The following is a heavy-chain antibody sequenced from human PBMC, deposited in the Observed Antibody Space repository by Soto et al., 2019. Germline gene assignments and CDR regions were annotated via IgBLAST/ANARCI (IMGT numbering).Heavy chain of an antibody. Sequence: SKTLSLTCTVSGGSISPSYCTWIGQPPGKGLEWIGYIYYSGKINYNPSLTSRLTISVDTSKTQFYLKLSSVTAADTAVYYCARHPGSAFDNNGFDIWGQGTMVT. CDR2: IYYSGKI. D-gene: IGHD3-10*01. CDR3: ARHPGSAFDNNGFDI. CDR1: GGSISPSY. V-gene: IGHV4-59*08. J-gene: IGHJ3*02.